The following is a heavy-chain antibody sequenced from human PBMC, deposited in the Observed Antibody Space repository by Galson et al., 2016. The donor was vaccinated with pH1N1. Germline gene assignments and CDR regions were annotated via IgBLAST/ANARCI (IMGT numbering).Heavy chain of an antibody. D-gene: IGHD3-10*01. CDR1: GFTFSNYW. Sequence: SLRLSCAASGFTFSNYWMSWVRQAPGKGLESVANVKPDGSKKYYVGSVKGRFTISRDNAKNSLYLEMNSLRADYTAIYYCAREGVSMVRELDAFDIWGQGTMVTVSS. J-gene: IGHJ3*02. CDR3: AREGVSMVRELDAFDI. CDR2: VKPDGSKK. V-gene: IGHV3-7*01.